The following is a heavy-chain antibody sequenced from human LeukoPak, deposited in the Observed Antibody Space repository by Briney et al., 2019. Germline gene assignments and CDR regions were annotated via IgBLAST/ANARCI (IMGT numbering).Heavy chain of an antibody. D-gene: IGHD2-8*02. Sequence: SETLSLTCTVSGGSISSGSYYWSWIRQPAGKGLEWIGRIYTSGSTNYNPSLKSRVTISVDTSKNQFSLNLSSVTAADTAVYYCARGTDSISCFDQWGQGTLVTVSS. CDR2: IYTSGST. CDR3: ARGTDSISCFDQ. CDR1: GGSISSGSYY. J-gene: IGHJ4*02. V-gene: IGHV4-61*02.